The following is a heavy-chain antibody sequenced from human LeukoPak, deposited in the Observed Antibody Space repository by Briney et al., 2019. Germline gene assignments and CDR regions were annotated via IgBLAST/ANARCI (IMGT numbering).Heavy chain of an antibody. V-gene: IGHV4-38-2*01. CDR2: IYHSGST. CDR1: GYSISSGYY. CDR3: ARLFRLVPRYYFDY. D-gene: IGHD6-19*01. Sequence: SETLSLTCAVSGYSISSGYYWGWIRQPPGKGLEWIGSIYHSGSTYYNPSLKSRVTISVDTSKNQFSLKLSSVTAADTAVYYCARLFRLVPRYYFDYWGQGTLVTVSS. J-gene: IGHJ4*02.